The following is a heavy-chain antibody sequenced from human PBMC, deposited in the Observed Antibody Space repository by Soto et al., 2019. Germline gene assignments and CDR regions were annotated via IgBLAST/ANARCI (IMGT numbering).Heavy chain of an antibody. V-gene: IGHV3-33*01. J-gene: IGHJ6*02. CDR3: ARSEISNGWYYYGMDV. D-gene: IGHD3-16*02. CDR1: GFTFSSYG. Sequence: PGGSLRLSCAASGFTFSSYGMHWVRQAPGKGLEWVAVIWYDGSNKYYADSVKGRFTISRDNSKNTLYLQMNSLRAEDTAVYYCARSEISNGWYYYGMDVWGQGTTVTVSS. CDR2: IWYDGSNK.